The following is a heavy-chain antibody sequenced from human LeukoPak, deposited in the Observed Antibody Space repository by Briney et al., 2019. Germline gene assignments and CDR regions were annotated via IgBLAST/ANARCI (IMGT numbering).Heavy chain of an antibody. CDR2: IYYSGCT. Sequence: SETLSLTCTVSGGSISSYYWSWIRQPPGKGLEWIGYIYYSGCTNYNPSLKSRVTISVDTSKNQFSLKLSSVTAADTAVYYCARLKGYSSGWYPSYYFDYWGQGTLVTVSS. CDR1: GGSISSYY. J-gene: IGHJ4*02. CDR3: ARLKGYSSGWYPSYYFDY. D-gene: IGHD6-19*01. V-gene: IGHV4-59*08.